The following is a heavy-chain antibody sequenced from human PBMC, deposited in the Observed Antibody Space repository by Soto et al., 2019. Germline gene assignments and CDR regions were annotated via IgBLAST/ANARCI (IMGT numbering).Heavy chain of an antibody. D-gene: IGHD6-19*01. CDR3: AREQWYIWFDP. CDR2: ISPNSDNT. Sequence: QVQLVQSGAEVKKPGASVKVSCKASGYTFTNYDINWVRQATGQGPEWMGWISPNSDNTDYAQKFQGRVTMTWNTSISTAYMELSSLTSEDTAVYYCAREQWYIWFDPWGQGTLVTVSS. V-gene: IGHV1-8*01. CDR1: GYTFTNYD. J-gene: IGHJ5*02.